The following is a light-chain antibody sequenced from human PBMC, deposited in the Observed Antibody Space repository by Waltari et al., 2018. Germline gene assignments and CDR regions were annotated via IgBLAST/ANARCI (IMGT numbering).Light chain of an antibody. CDR1: QSVSSN. CDR3: QQYNAWPLWT. J-gene: IGKJ1*01. V-gene: IGKV3-15*01. CDR2: GAS. Sequence: EIVMTQSPATLSVSPGERATLSCRASQSVSSNLAWFQQKPGQAPRLLRYGASTRATGIPARFSGSGSGTEFTLTISSLQSEDFAVYYCQQYNAWPLWTFGQGTKVEIK.